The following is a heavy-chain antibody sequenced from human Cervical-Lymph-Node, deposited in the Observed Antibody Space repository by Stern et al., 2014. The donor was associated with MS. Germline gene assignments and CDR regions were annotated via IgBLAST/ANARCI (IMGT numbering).Heavy chain of an antibody. J-gene: IGHJ4*02. CDR1: GFSLTTPGVG. CDR3: VHRVPLLNYFDH. Sequence: QVTLRESGPTVVRPTQTLTLTCTFSGFSLTTPGVGVGWIRQPPGKALEWLAGIYWDGGQHYSPSLKNRFPIPKDISKNKVVLRMTAVDPAATATYYCVHRVPLLNYFDHWGQGTQVAVPS. V-gene: IGHV2-5*02. CDR2: IYWDGGQ. D-gene: IGHD2-21*02.